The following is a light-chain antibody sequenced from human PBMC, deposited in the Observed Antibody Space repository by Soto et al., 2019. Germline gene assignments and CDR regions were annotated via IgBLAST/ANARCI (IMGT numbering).Light chain of an antibody. V-gene: IGKV1-27*01. CDR2: AAS. CDR1: QGISSY. J-gene: IGKJ3*01. Sequence: DIQMTQSPSSLSASVGDRVTISCRASQGISSYLAWYQQKPGKAPRLLIYAASTLQSGVSFRFTGSGSGTDFTLTISSLQPEDVATYYCQKYNWPPFTFGPATKVDIK. CDR3: QKYNWPPFT.